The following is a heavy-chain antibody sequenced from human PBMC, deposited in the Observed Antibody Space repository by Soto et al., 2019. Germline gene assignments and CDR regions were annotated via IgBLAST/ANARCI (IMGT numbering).Heavy chain of an antibody. CDR2: MNPNSGNT. D-gene: IGHD3-3*01. Sequence: ASVKVSCKASGYTFTSYDINWVRQATGQGLEWMGWMNPNSGNTGYAQKFQGRVTMTRNTSISTAYMELSSLRSEDTAVYYCARVAQDWYDFWSGPGAFDIWGQGTMVT. V-gene: IGHV1-8*01. CDR3: ARVAQDWYDFWSGPGAFDI. J-gene: IGHJ3*02. CDR1: GYTFTSYD.